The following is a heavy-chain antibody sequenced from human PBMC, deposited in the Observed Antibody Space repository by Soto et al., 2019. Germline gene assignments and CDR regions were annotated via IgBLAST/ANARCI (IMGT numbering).Heavy chain of an antibody. V-gene: IGHV3-11*06. J-gene: IGHJ6*02. Sequence: GGSLRLSCEVAVFSFSDYYMTWIRQAPGKGLEWVSYISSSSSYTNYAESVKGRFTISRDNAKNTLSLQMNSLRAEDTDVYSCERAFTNVMYYYDSTAPPGGIDVWGQGTKVTVSS. CDR1: VFSFSDYY. CDR2: ISSSSSYT. CDR3: ERAFTNVMYYYDSTAPPGGIDV. D-gene: IGHD3-22*01.